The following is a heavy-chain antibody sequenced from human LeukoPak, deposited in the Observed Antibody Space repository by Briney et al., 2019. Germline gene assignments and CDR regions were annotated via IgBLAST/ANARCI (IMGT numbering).Heavy chain of an antibody. CDR2: IYYSGST. J-gene: IGHJ4*02. CDR3: ARLRWELPDRSFPTY. V-gene: IGHV4-39*01. D-gene: IGHD1-26*01. CDR1: GGSISSSSYY. Sequence: SETLSLTCTVSGGSISSSSYYWGWIRQPPGKGLEGIGSIYYSGSTYYNPSLKSRVTISVDTSKNHFSLKLSSVTAADTAVYYCARLRWELPDRSFPTYWSQGTLVTVSS.